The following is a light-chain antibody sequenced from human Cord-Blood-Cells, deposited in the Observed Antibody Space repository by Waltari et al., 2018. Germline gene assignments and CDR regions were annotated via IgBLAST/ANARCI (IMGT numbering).Light chain of an antibody. CDR2: RNN. V-gene: IGLV1-47*01. Sequence: QSVLTQPPSASGTPGQRVTISCSGSRSTIGSHNVYWYQQLPGTAPKLLIYRNNQRPSGVPDRFSGSKSGTSASLAISGLRSEDEADYYCAAWDDSLSGVFGGGTKLTVL. CDR3: AAWDDSLSGV. J-gene: IGLJ3*02. CDR1: RSTIGSHN.